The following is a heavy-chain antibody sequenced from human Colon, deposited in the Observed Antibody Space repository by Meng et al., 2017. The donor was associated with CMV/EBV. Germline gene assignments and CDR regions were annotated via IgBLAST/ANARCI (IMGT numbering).Heavy chain of an antibody. CDR3: ASFSSSWYDDY. J-gene: IGHJ4*02. CDR2: IYYSGST. V-gene: IGHV4-39*01. CDR1: GGSISSSSYS. Sequence: CTVSGGSISSSSYSWGWIRQPPGKGLEWIGSIYYSGSTYYNPSLKSRVTISVDTSKNQFSLKLSSVTAADTAVYYCASFSSSWYDDYWGQGTLVTVSS. D-gene: IGHD6-13*01.